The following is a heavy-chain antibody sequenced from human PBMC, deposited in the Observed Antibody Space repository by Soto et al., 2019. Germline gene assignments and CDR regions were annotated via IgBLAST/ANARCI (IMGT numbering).Heavy chain of an antibody. CDR2: IIPLFGTA. D-gene: IGHD6-19*01. V-gene: IGHV1-69*01. J-gene: IGHJ4*02. CDR1: GGTFSTYA. Sequence: QVQLVQSGAEVKQPGSSVEVSCKTSGGTFSTYAIYWVRQAPGQGLEWMGAIIPLFGTADYAQKFQGRVTITADESTSTAYLELSSLRSEDTAVYYCARPKGSYSRGSDYFDYWGQGTLVTVSS. CDR3: ARPKGSYSRGSDYFDY.